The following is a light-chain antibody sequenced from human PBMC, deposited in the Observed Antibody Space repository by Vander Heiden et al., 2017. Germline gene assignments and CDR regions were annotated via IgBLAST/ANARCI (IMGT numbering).Light chain of an antibody. CDR2: DAS. CDR3: QQRSNWPRT. V-gene: IGKV3-11*01. J-gene: IGKJ4*01. Sequence: DIVLTQSPATLSLSPGERATLSCRASQSVSSYLAWYQQQPGQAPRLLIYDASNRATGIPVRFSGSGSGTDFTLTISSLEPEDFAVYYWQQRSNWPRTFGGGTKVEIK. CDR1: QSVSSY.